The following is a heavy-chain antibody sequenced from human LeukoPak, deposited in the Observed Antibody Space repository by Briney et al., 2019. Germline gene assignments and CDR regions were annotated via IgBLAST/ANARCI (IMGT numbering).Heavy chain of an antibody. Sequence: SETLSLTCTVSGGSISSSSYYWGWIRQPPGKGLEWIGSINYSGSTYYNPSLKSRVTISVDTSKNQFSLKLSSVTAADTAVYYCARRRRIQLWQAFDIWGQGTMVTVSS. V-gene: IGHV4-39*01. CDR3: ARRRRIQLWQAFDI. CDR2: INYSGST. D-gene: IGHD5-18*01. J-gene: IGHJ3*02. CDR1: GGSISSSSYY.